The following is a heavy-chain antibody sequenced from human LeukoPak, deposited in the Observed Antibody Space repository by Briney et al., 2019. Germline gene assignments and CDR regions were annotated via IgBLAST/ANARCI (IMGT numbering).Heavy chain of an antibody. CDR2: IYYSGST. Sequence: SETLSLTCTVSGGSISSYYWSWIRQPPGKGLEWIGYIYYSGSTNYKPSVKSRVTISVDTSKNQSSLKLSSVTAADTAVYYCARGGYYGSGNDFRFDPWGQGTLVTVSS. J-gene: IGHJ5*02. CDR1: GGSISSYY. V-gene: IGHV4-59*01. CDR3: ARGGYYGSGNDFRFDP. D-gene: IGHD3-10*01.